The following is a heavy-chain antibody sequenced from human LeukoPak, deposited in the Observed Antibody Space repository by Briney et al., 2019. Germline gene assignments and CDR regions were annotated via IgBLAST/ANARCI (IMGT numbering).Heavy chain of an antibody. CDR3: AQNQRGSMSYFLDS. V-gene: IGHV1-18*01. D-gene: IGHD1-26*01. J-gene: IGHJ5*01. CDR1: AYTFTSFG. Sequence: ASVKVSCKASAYTFTSFGITWVRQAPGQGLERMGWISAYNGNTNYAQKFQGRVTMTTDTSTNTAYMEMRSLRFDDTAVYYCAQNQRGSMSYFLDSWGQGTLVTVSS. CDR2: ISAYNGNT.